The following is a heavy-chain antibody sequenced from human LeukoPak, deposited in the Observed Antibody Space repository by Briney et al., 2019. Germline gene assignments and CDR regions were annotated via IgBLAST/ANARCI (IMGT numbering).Heavy chain of an antibody. V-gene: IGHV1-69*04. CDR1: GGTFSSYA. CDR3: ARDPREPYDFWSALEGQRPPHYYGMDV. J-gene: IGHJ6*02. CDR2: IIPILGIA. Sequence: GASVKVSCKASGGTFSSYAISWVRQAPGQGLEWMGRIIPILGIANYAQKFQGRVTITADKSTSTAYMELSSLRSEDTAVYYCARDPREPYDFWSALEGQRPPHYYGMDVWGQGTTVTVSS. D-gene: IGHD3-3*01.